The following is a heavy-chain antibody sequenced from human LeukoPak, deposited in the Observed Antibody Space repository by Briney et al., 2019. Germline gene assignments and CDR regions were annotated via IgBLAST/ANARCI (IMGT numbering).Heavy chain of an antibody. Sequence: ASVQVSCKASGGTFSSYAISWVRQAPGQGLEWMGGIIPIFGTANYAQKFQGRVTITADESTSTAYMELSSLRSEDTAVYYCARVGYTDYYDSSGYYDYWGQGTLVTVSS. CDR3: ARVGYTDYYDSSGYYDY. D-gene: IGHD3-22*01. J-gene: IGHJ4*02. CDR1: GGTFSSYA. CDR2: IIPIFGTA. V-gene: IGHV1-69*13.